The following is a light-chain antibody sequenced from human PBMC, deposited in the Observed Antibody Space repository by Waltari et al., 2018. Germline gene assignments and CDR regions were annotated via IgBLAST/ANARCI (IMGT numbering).Light chain of an antibody. J-gene: IGKJ2*01. Sequence: DIQMTQSPSFVSASVGDRVTITCRASQGISSRLAWYQQKPGTAPKLLIYTASTLQSGVPSRFSGSGSGTEFTLIITTLQPEDFATYFCLQAYSFPRTFGKGTKLEIK. CDR2: TAS. CDR1: QGISSR. CDR3: LQAYSFPRT. V-gene: IGKV1-12*01.